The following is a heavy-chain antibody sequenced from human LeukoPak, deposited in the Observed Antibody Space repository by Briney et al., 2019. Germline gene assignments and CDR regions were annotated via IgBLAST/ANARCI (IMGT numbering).Heavy chain of an antibody. CDR1: GFTVSTNY. V-gene: IGHV3-30*18. J-gene: IGHJ6*02. Sequence: GGSLRLSCGASGFTVSTNYMSWVRQAPGKGLEWVAVISYDGSNKYYADSVKGRFTISRDNSKNTLYLQMNSLRAEDTAVYYCAKDSGHYSSGWGPYYYGMDVWGQGTTVTVSS. D-gene: IGHD6-19*01. CDR3: AKDSGHYSSGWGPYYYGMDV. CDR2: ISYDGSNK.